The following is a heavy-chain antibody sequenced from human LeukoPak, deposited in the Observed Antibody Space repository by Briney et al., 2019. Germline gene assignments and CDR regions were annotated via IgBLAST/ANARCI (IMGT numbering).Heavy chain of an antibody. V-gene: IGHV4-59*08. CDR2: IYYSGST. CDR3: ARLIAVAGTGVFDY. J-gene: IGHJ4*02. D-gene: IGHD6-19*01. CDR1: GGSISSYY. Sequence: SETLSLTCTVSGGSISSYYWCWIRQPPGKGLEWIGYIYYSGSTNYNPSLKSRVTISVDTSKNQFSLKLSSVTAADTAVYYCARLIAVAGTGVFDYWGQGTLVTVSS.